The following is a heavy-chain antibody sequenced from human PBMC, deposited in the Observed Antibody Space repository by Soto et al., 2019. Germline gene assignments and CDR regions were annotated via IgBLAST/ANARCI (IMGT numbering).Heavy chain of an antibody. CDR1: GYTFTTFG. V-gene: IGHV1-18*01. D-gene: IGHD6-25*01. Sequence: QVQLVQSGDEVKKPAASVKVSCRPSGYTFTTFGYSWVRQAPGQGLGRMGWISGNNGKTNYAQELQGRVTMTTDTTTNTAYMKLTNLRSGDTAMYYCTRFSEPPLDAFEIWGQGTMVTVSS. J-gene: IGHJ3*02. CDR3: TRFSEPPLDAFEI. CDR2: ISGNNGKT.